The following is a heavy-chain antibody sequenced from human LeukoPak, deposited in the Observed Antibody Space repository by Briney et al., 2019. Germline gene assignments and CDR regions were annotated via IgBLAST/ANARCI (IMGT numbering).Heavy chain of an antibody. Sequence: SETLSLTCIVSGDSITSGSYYWSWIRQPAGKGLEWIGHIYTSGSTHYNPSLKSRVTISVDTSKNQFSLKLSSVTAADTAVYYCAREVDTAMVTGFGYSGYDRYYYYMDVWGKGTTVTVSS. CDR1: GDSITSGSYY. J-gene: IGHJ6*03. CDR3: AREVDTAMVTGFGYSGYDRYYYYMDV. D-gene: IGHD5-18*01. V-gene: IGHV4-61*09. CDR2: IYTSGST.